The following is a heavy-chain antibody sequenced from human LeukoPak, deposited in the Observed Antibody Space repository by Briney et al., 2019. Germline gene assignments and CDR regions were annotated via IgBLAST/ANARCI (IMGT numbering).Heavy chain of an antibody. CDR1: GFTFSSYW. CDR2: VNRDGSET. Sequence: RGSLRLSCAASGFTFSSYWMTWVRQVPGRGPEWVANVNRDGSETYYLDSVKGRFTISKDNAKNSLYLQMNSLRAEDTALYHCARNNGMDVWGQGTTVIVSS. J-gene: IGHJ6*02. CDR3: ARNNGMDV. V-gene: IGHV3-7*03.